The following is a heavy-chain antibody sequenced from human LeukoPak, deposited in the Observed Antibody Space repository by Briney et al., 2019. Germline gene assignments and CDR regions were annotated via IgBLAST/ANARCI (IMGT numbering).Heavy chain of an antibody. CDR1: GGSISSSSYY. D-gene: IGHD1-14*01. J-gene: IGHJ4*02. CDR3: ARRYNRNLYFDY. CDR2: IYYSGST. Sequence: PSETLSLTCTVSGGSISSSSYYWGWIRQPPGKGLEWIGSIYYSGSTYYNPSLKSRVTISVDTSKNQFSLKLSSVTAADTAVYYCARRYNRNLYFDYWGQGTLVTVSS. V-gene: IGHV4-39*01.